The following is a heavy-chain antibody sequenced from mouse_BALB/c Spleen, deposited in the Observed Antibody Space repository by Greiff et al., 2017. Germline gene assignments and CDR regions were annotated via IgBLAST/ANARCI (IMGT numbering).Heavy chain of an antibody. CDR1: GYTFTSYT. V-gene: IGHV1-4*01. CDR2: INPSSGYT. D-gene: IGHD2-1*01. CDR3: ARGGNQAMDY. Sequence: VMLVESGAELARPGASVKMSCKASGYTFTSYTMHWVKQRPGQGLEWIGYINPSSGYTNYNQKFKDKATLTADKSSSTAYMQLSSLTSEDSAVYYCARGGNQAMDYWGQGTSVTVSS. J-gene: IGHJ4*01.